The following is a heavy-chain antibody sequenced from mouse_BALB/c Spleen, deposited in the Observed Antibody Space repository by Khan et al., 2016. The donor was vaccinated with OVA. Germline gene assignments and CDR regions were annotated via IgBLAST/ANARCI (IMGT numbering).Heavy chain of an antibody. J-gene: IGHJ3*01. D-gene: IGHD2-14*01. V-gene: IGHV1-80*01. CDR2: IYPGDGNT. CDR1: GYAFSNYL. CDR3: ARSGYDYFAY. Sequence: QVQLKQSGAELVRPGSSVKISCKASGYAFSNYLMNWVKQGPGQGLEWIGQIYPGDGNTNYNEKFKDKATLTADNSSTTAYMQLSSLTSEDSAVYFCARSGYDYFAYWGQGTLVTVSA.